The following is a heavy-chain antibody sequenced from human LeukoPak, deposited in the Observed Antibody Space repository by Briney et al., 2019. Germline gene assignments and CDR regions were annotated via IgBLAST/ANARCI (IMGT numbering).Heavy chain of an antibody. D-gene: IGHD2-15*01. CDR2: IYSSVT. V-gene: IGHV3-21*01. Sequence: GGSLRLSCAASGFTFSSYAMSWVRQAPGKGLEWVSFIYSSVTHYSDSVKVRFIISRDNAKNSLYLQMNSLRAEDTAVYYCARETYCSGGSCYKGNAFDIWGQGTMVTVS. CDR1: GFTFSSYA. J-gene: IGHJ3*02. CDR3: ARETYCSGGSCYKGNAFDI.